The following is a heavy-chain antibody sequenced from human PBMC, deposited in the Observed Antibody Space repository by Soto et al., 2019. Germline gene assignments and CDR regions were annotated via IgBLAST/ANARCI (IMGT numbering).Heavy chain of an antibody. CDR3: ARAPWVTTYEYFVY. J-gene: IGHJ4*02. D-gene: IGHD4-17*01. V-gene: IGHV4-61*01. Sequence: SETLSLTCTVSGGSVSSGSYYWSWIRQPPGKGLEWIGYIYYSGSTNYNPSLKSRVTISVDTSKNQFSLKLSSVTAADTAVYYWARAPWVTTYEYFVYCGPGTLLTVSS. CDR2: IYYSGST. CDR1: GGSVSSGSYY.